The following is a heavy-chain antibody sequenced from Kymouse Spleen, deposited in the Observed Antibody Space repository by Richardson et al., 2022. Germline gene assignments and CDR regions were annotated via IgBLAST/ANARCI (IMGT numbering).Heavy chain of an antibody. CDR2: IWYDGSNK. J-gene: IGHJ6*02. D-gene: IGHD3-3*01. V-gene: IGHV3-33*01. Sequence: QVQLVESGGGVVQPGRSLRLSCAASGFTFSSYGMHWVRQAPGKGLEWVAVIWYDGSNKYYADSVKGRFTISRDNSKNTLYLQMNSLRAEDTAVYYCARDRTIFGVVYYYYYGMDVWGQGTTVTVSS. CDR3: ARDRTIFGVVYYYYYGMDV. CDR1: GFTFSSYG.